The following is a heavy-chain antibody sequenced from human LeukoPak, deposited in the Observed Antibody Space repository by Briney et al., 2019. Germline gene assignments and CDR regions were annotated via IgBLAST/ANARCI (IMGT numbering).Heavy chain of an antibody. D-gene: IGHD6-13*01. J-gene: IGHJ5*02. CDR1: GYTFTSYD. V-gene: IGHV1-8*01. CDR3: ARRRIAATGTRFDP. CDR2: MNPNSGNT. Sequence: GASVKVSCKASGYTFTSYDINWVRQATGQGLEWMGWMNPNSGNTGYAQKFQGRVTMTRNTSISTAYMELSSLRSEDTAVYYCARRRIAATGTRFDPWGQGTLVTVSS.